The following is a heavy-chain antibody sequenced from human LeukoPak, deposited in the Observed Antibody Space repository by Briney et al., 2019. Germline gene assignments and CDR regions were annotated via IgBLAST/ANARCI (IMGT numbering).Heavy chain of an antibody. CDR2: INPKSGGT. J-gene: IGHJ6*03. V-gene: IGHV1-2*02. D-gene: IGHD1-14*01. CDR3: ARVPGRDYYFYYYMDV. CDR1: GYTFTGYF. Sequence: ASVTVSCKASGYTFTGYFMHWVRQAPGQGLEWMGWINPKSGGTNYAQNFQGRVTFTRDTSISTAYMELRSLRSDDTAIYYCARVPGRDYYFYYYMDVWGKGTTVTVSS.